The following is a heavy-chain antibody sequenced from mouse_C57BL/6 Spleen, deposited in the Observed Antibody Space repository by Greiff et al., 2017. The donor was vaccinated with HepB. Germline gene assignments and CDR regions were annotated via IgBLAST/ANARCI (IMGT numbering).Heavy chain of an antibody. CDR1: GYTFTSYW. CDR2: IDPSDSYT. V-gene: IGHV1-69*01. J-gene: IGHJ3*01. Sequence: QVQLQQPGAELVMPGASVKLSCKASGYTFTSYWMHWVKQRPGQGLEWIGEIDPSDSYTNYNQKFKGKSTLTVDKSSSTAYMQLSRLTSEDSAVYYCARGGDFAYWGQGTLVTVSA. CDR3: ARGGDFAY.